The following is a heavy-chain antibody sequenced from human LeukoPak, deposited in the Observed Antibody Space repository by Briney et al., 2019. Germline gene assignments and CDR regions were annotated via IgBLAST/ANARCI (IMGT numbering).Heavy chain of an antibody. CDR3: ARIRGGWYFDY. D-gene: IGHD6-19*01. V-gene: IGHV3-64*01. CDR2: ISSNGGNT. CDR1: GITFSSYA. J-gene: IGHJ4*02. Sequence: GGSLRLSCAASGITFSSYAMHWVRQAPGKGLEYVSSISSNGGNTYYANSVKGRFTISRDNSKNTLYLQMGSLRAEDMVVYYCARIRGGWYFDYWGQGTLVTVSS.